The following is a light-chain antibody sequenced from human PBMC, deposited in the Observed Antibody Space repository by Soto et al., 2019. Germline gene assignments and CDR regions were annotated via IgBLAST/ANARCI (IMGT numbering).Light chain of an antibody. CDR2: DAS. J-gene: IGKJ3*01. V-gene: IGKV3-20*01. Sequence: EIVMTQSPATLSVSPGERATLSCRASQSVSSNLAWYQQKLGQAPRLLIYDASSRATGIPDRFSGSGSGTDFTLTISRLEPEDFAVYYCQQYGSSPGLITFGPGTKVD. CDR1: QSVSSN. CDR3: QQYGSSPGLIT.